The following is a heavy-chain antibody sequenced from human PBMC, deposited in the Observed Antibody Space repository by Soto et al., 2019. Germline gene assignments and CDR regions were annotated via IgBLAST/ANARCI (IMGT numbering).Heavy chain of an antibody. CDR3: ARVARLGYCSSTSCSNYYYGMDV. V-gene: IGHV3-30-3*01. D-gene: IGHD2-2*01. Sequence: GGSLRLSCAASGFTFSSYAMHWVRQAPGKGLEWVAVISYDGSNKYYADSVKGRFTISRDNSKNTLYLQMNSLRAEDTAVYYWARVARLGYCSSTSCSNYYYGMDVWGQGTTVTVSS. J-gene: IGHJ6*02. CDR1: GFTFSSYA. CDR2: ISYDGSNK.